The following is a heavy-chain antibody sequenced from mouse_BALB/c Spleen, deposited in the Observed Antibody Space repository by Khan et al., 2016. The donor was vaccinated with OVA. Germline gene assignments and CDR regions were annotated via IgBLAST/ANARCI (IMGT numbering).Heavy chain of an antibody. D-gene: IGHD1-1*01. CDR2: IYPGSGNT. CDR1: GYTFTDYY. Sequence: QVQLQQSGPELVKPGASVKISCKASGYTFTDYYINWVKQKPGQGLEWIGWIYPGSGNTKYNEKFKGMATLTVDTSSSTAYLQLSSLTSEDTAVYLWAGRGNYGQRVCDYWGQGTTLTVSS. V-gene: IGHV1-84*02. J-gene: IGHJ2*01. CDR3: AGRGNYGQRVCDY.